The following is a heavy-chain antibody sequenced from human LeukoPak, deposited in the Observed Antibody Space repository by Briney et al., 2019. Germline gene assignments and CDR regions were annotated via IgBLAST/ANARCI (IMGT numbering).Heavy chain of an antibody. CDR3: AKDVEDCSSTSCYTDYFDY. J-gene: IGHJ4*02. CDR1: GFTFSSYA. CDR2: ISGSGGST. Sequence: GRSLRLSCAASGFTFSSYAMSWVRQAPGKGLEWVSAISGSGGSTYYADSVKGRFTISRDNSKNTLYLQMNSLRAEDTAVYYCAKDVEDCSSTSCYTDYFDYWGQGTLVTVSS. V-gene: IGHV3-23*01. D-gene: IGHD2-2*02.